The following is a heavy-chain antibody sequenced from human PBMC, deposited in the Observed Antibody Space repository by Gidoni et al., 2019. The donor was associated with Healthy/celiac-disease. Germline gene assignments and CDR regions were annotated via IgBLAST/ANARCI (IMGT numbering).Heavy chain of an antibody. Sequence: QVQLVQSGAEVKKPGSSVKLSCKASGGTLSSYAISWVRQAPGQGLEWMGGIIPIFGTANYAQKFQGRVTITADESTSTAYMELSSLRSEDTAVYYCARERYSSSWYSSGWYTPSGYYYGMDVWGQGTTVTVS. D-gene: IGHD6-19*01. CDR1: GGTLSSYA. CDR3: ARERYSSSWYSSGWYTPSGYYYGMDV. V-gene: IGHV1-69*01. J-gene: IGHJ6*02. CDR2: IIPIFGTA.